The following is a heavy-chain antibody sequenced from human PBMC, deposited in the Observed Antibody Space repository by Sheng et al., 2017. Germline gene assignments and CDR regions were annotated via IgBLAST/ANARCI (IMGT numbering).Heavy chain of an antibody. D-gene: IGHD3-16*02. Sequence: QVQLVQSGAEVKKPGASVKVSCKASGYTFTSYGISWVRQAPGQGLEWMGWISAYNGNTNYAQKLQGRVTMTTDTSTSTAYMELRSLRSDDTAVYYCARARTDYVWGSYRSHAFDIWGQGTMVTVSS. J-gene: IGHJ3*02. CDR1: GYTFTSYG. V-gene: IGHV1-18*01. CDR2: ISAYNGNT. CDR3: ARARTDYVWGSYRSHAFDI.